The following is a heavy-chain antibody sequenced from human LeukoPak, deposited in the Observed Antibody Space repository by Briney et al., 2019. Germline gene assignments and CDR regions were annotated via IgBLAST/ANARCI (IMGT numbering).Heavy chain of an antibody. D-gene: IGHD6-13*01. Sequence: PGGSLRLSCAASGFTFSNAWMSWVRQAPGKGLEWVSAISGSGGSTYYADSVKGRFTISRDNSKNTLYLQMNSLRAEDTAVYYCAKDWIIAASGGGQGTLVTVSS. CDR1: GFTFSNAW. J-gene: IGHJ4*02. CDR3: AKDWIIAASG. V-gene: IGHV3-23*01. CDR2: ISGSGGST.